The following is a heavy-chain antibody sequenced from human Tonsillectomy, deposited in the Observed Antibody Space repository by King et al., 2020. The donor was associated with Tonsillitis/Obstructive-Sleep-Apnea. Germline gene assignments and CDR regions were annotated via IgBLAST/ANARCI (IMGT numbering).Heavy chain of an antibody. J-gene: IGHJ3*01. CDR2: IVPILGSA. CDR1: GGTFSSYA. Sequence: VQLVESGAEVKKPGSSVRVSCRASGGTFSSYAISWVRQAPGQGLEWMGGIVPILGSANYAQKFQGRVTITADESTRTVYMDLSSLRSDDTAVYFCARERVRGPAFGAFDVWGQGTVVTVSS. CDR3: ARERVRGPAFGAFDV. D-gene: IGHD2-15*01. V-gene: IGHV1-69*01.